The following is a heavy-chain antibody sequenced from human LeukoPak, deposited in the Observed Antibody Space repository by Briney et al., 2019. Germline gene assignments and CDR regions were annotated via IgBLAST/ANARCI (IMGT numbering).Heavy chain of an antibody. CDR3: ARTHSSGWFGFDY. V-gene: IGHV3-48*02. Sequence: GGSLRLSCAASGFTFSSYSMNWVRQAPGKGLEWVSYISSSSSTIYYANSVKGRFTISRDNAKNSLYLQMNSLRDEDTAVYYCARTHSSGWFGFDYWGQGTLVTVSS. CDR1: GFTFSSYS. J-gene: IGHJ4*02. CDR2: ISSSSSTI. D-gene: IGHD6-19*01.